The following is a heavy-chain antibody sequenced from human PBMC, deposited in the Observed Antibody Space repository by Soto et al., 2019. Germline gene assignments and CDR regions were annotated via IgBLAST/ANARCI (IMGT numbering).Heavy chain of an antibody. D-gene: IGHD3-22*01. Sequence: SETLSLTCPVSGGYISSGDYYWSWIRQPPGKGLEWIGYIYYSGSTYYNPSLKSRVTISVDTSKNQFSLKLSSVTAADTAVYYCARGKGSSGYLMVSDYWGQGTLVTVSS. CDR3: ARGKGSSGYLMVSDY. J-gene: IGHJ4*02. CDR1: GGYISSGDYY. V-gene: IGHV4-30-4*01. CDR2: IYYSGST.